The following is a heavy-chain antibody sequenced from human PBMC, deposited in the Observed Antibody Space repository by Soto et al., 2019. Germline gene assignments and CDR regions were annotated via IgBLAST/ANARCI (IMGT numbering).Heavy chain of an antibody. J-gene: IGHJ6*02. CDR3: ARRSVYGSGSRNFQDYGMDV. V-gene: IGHV3-33*01. CDR1: GIKFRSYG. D-gene: IGHD3-10*01. Sequence: VGSLRLSCGASGIKFRSYGMHWVSQAPGKGLEWVAVIRYDGSKKSYVDSVKGRFTISRDNSNNSLYLQMNSMRAEDTGVYYCARRSVYGSGSRNFQDYGMDVCGQGTTVTVSS. CDR2: IRYDGSKK.